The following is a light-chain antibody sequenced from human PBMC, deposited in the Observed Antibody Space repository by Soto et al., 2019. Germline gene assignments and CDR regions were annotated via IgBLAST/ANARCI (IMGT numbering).Light chain of an antibody. CDR3: QQYNNWPPWT. CDR1: QSVSSN. J-gene: IGKJ1*01. Sequence: EIVMTQSPATLSVSPGERATLSCRASQSVSSNLAWYQQKHGQAPRLLIYGASTRATGITARFIGSGSGTEFTLTISSLQSEDFAVYYCQQYNNWPPWTFGQGTKVEIK. V-gene: IGKV3-15*01. CDR2: GAS.